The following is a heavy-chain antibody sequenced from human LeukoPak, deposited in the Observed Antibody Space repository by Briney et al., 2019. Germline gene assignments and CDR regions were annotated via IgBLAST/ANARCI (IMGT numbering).Heavy chain of an antibody. J-gene: IGHJ6*03. CDR1: GYTFTGYY. CDR3: SRGPPHYYYYYYMDV. V-gene: IGHV1-2*02. CDR2: IKPNSGGT. Sequence: ASVKVSCKASGYTFTGYYMHWVRQAPGQGLEWMGWIKPNSGGTNYAQKFQGRVTMTRDTSISTAYMELSSLRSDDTAVYYCSRGPPHYYYYYYMDVWGKGTTVTVSS.